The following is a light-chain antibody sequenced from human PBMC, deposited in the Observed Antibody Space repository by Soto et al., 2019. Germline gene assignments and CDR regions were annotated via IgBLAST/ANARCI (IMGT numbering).Light chain of an antibody. CDR1: QVIARY. V-gene: IGKV1-9*01. CDR2: AAS. J-gene: IGKJ4*01. Sequence: DIPLTQSPSFLSASVGVRVTLTCRASQVIARYLAWYQQKPGQAPKLLIYAASTLQSGVPARFSGSGSGTEFTLTISSLQAEDFATYYCQQLNIYPFTFGGGTKVEIK. CDR3: QQLNIYPFT.